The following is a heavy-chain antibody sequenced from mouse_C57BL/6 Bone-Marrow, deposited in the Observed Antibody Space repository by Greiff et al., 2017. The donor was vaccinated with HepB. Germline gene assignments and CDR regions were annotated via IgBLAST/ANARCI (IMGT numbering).Heavy chain of an antibody. CDR1: GFTFSDYG. D-gene: IGHD3-2*02. Sequence: EVMLVESGGGLVKPGGSLKLSCAASGFTFSDYGMHWVRQAPEKGLEWVAYISSGSSTIYYAETVKGRLTISRDNAKNTLFLQMTSLRSEDTAMYYCLDSSGYCAMDYWGQGTSVTVSS. CDR3: LDSSGYCAMDY. V-gene: IGHV5-17*01. CDR2: ISSGSSTI. J-gene: IGHJ4*01.